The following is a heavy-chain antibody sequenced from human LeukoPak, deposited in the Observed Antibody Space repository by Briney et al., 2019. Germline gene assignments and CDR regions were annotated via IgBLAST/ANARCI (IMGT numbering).Heavy chain of an antibody. Sequence: GGSLRLSCAASGFTFSSYWMSWVRQAPGKGLEWVANIKEDGSEKYYVDSVKGRFTISRDNAKNSLYLQMNSLRAEDTAVYYCASGYSGYDYSDAFDIWGQGTMVTVSS. J-gene: IGHJ3*02. D-gene: IGHD5-12*01. CDR3: ASGYSGYDYSDAFDI. CDR2: IKEDGSEK. CDR1: GFTFSSYW. V-gene: IGHV3-7*01.